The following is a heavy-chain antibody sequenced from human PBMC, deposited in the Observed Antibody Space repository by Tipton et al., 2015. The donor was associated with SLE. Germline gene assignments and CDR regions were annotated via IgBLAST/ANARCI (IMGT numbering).Heavy chain of an antibody. Sequence: SLRLSCTASGFTFSHFGMHWVRQTPGKGLEWVTSSRLDGNNRFYADSVKGRFAVSRDNSKNSLYLQMNSLRTEDTGVYYCATDKNGVDYWGQGTLVTVSS. V-gene: IGHV3-30*02. CDR3: ATDKNGVDY. CDR2: SRLDGNNR. CDR1: GFTFSHFG. J-gene: IGHJ4*02. D-gene: IGHD1-1*01.